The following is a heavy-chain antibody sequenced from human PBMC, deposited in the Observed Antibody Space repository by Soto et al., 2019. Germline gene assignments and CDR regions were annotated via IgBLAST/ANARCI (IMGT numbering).Heavy chain of an antibody. CDR1: GFTVSSNY. D-gene: IGHD6-13*01. V-gene: IGHV3-66*01. J-gene: IGHJ6*02. CDR2: IYSGGST. Sequence: GGSLRLSCAASGFTVSSNYMSWVRQAPGKGLEWVSVIYSGGSTYYADSVKGRFTISRDNSKNTLYLQMNSLRAEDTAVYYCARDRYSSSWYGSYYYYGMDVWGQGTTVTVSS. CDR3: ARDRYSSSWYGSYYYYGMDV.